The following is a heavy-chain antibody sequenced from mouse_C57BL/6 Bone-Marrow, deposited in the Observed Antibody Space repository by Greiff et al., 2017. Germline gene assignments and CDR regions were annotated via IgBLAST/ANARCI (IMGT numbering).Heavy chain of an antibody. Sequence: EVMLVESGPGLAKPSQTLSLTCSVTGYSITSDYWNWIRKVPGNKLEYMGYISYSGSTYYNPSLKSRISITRDTSKNQYYMQLKSVTTEDTATYYCARWCITTVVASFDYWGQGTTLTVAS. V-gene: IGHV3-8*01. D-gene: IGHD1-1*01. CDR2: ISYSGST. CDR3: ARWCITTVVASFDY. J-gene: IGHJ2*01. CDR1: GYSITSDY.